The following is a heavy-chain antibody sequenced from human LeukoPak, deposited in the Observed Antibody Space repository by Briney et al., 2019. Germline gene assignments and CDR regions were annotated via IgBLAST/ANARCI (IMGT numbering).Heavy chain of an antibody. CDR2: IIDGAGST. D-gene: IGHD2-2*01. Sequence: GGSLRLSCAASGFSFSSHGMSWVRQAPGKGLEWVSGIIDGAGSTYYADSVKGRFTISGDNSKNTLFLQMNSLRAEDTAVYYCAHGAMYQLDYWGQGTLVTVSS. CDR1: GFSFSSHG. CDR3: AHGAMYQLDY. J-gene: IGHJ4*02. V-gene: IGHV3-23*01.